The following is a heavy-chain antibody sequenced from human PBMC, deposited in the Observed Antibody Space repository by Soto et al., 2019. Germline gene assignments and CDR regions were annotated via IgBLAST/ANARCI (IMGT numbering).Heavy chain of an antibody. J-gene: IGHJ4*02. V-gene: IGHV4-30-4*01. CDR2: IYYSGST. Sequence: KTSETLSLTCTVSGGSISSGDYYWSWIRQPPGKGLEWIGYIYYSGSTYYNPSLKSRVTISVDTSKNQFSLKLSSVTAADTAVYYCARVGYDFWSGYYSWGQGTLVTVYS. D-gene: IGHD3-3*01. CDR3: ARVGYDFWSGYYS. CDR1: GGSISSGDYY.